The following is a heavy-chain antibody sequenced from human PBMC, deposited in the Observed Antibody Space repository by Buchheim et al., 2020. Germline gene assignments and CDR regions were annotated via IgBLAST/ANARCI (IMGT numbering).Heavy chain of an antibody. CDR1: GYTFTSYD. D-gene: IGHD6-13*01. V-gene: IGHV1-8*01. J-gene: IGHJ5*02. CDR2: MNPNSGNT. CDR3: ATTYSSSWYEGGDWFDP. Sequence: QVQLVQSGAEVKKPGASVKVSCKASGYTFTSYDINWVRQATGQGLEWMGWMNPNSGNTGYAQKFQGRVTMTRKTSISTAYMELSSLRSEDTAVYYCATTYSSSWYEGGDWFDPWGQGTL.